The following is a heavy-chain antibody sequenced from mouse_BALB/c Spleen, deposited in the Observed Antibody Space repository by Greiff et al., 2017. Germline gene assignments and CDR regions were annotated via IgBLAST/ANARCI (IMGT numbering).Heavy chain of an antibody. CDR1: GYTFTSYW. Sequence: DLVKPGASVKLSCKASGYTFTSYWINWIKQRPGQGLEWIGRIAPGSGSTYYNEMFKGKATLTVDTSSSTAYIQLSSLSSEDSAVYFCARAGWDYDRVFAYWGQGTLVTVSA. CDR3: ARAGWDYDRVFAY. CDR2: IAPGSGST. D-gene: IGHD2-4*01. V-gene: IGHV1S41*01. J-gene: IGHJ3*01.